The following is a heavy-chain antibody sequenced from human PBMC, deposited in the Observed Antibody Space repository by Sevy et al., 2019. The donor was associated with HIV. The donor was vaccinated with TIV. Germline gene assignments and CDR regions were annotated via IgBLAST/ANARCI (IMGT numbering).Heavy chain of an antibody. D-gene: IGHD4-17*01. V-gene: IGHV4-39*01. Sequence: SETLSLTCTVSGGSISSSSYYWGWIRQPPGKGLEWIGSIYYSGSTYYNPSLKSRVTISVDTSKNQFSLKLSSVTAADTAVYYCARHRHHDYECYWGQGTLVTVSS. CDR2: IYYSGST. J-gene: IGHJ4*02. CDR1: GGSISSSSYY. CDR3: ARHRHHDYECY.